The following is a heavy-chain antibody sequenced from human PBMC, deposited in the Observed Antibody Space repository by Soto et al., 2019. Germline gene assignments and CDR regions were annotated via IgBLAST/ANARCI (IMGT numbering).Heavy chain of an antibody. CDR3: ARCYSGSYHDAFDI. CDR1: GGTFSSYA. J-gene: IGHJ3*02. CDR2: IIPIFGTA. V-gene: IGHV1-69*13. D-gene: IGHD1-26*01. Sequence: SVKVSCKASGGTFSSYAISWVRQAPGQGLEWMGGIIPIFGTANYAQKFQGRVTITADESTSTAYMELSSLRSEDTAVYYCARCYSGSYHDAFDIWGQGTMVTVSS.